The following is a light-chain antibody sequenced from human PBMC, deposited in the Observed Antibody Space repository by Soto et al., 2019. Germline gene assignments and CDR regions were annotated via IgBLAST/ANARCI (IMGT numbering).Light chain of an antibody. Sequence: VLTQPPSVSAAPGQKVTISCSGSSSNIGNNYVSWYQQLPGTAPKLLIYENNKRPSGIPDRFSGSKSGTSATLGITGLQTGDEVDYYCGTWDSCLLAHVVFVGVTKVTVL. V-gene: IGLV1-51*02. CDR1: SSNIGNNY. CDR2: ENN. CDR3: GTWDSCLLAHVV. J-gene: IGLJ2*01.